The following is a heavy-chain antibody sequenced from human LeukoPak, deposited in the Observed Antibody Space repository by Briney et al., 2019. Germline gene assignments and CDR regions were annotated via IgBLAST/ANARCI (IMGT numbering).Heavy chain of an antibody. CDR1: GFTFRSYA. CDR2: ISYDGSNK. V-gene: IGHV3-30-3*01. J-gene: IGHJ4*02. D-gene: IGHD4-23*01. Sequence: PGGSLRLSCAASGFTFRSYAMHWVRQAPGKGLEWVAVISYDGSNKYYADSVKGRFTISRDNSKNTLYLQMNSLRAEDTAVYYCARVEYGGNSNYFDYWGQGTLVTVSS. CDR3: ARVEYGGNSNYFDY.